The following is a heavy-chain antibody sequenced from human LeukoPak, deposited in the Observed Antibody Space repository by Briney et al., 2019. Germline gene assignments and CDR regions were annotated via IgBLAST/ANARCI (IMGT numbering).Heavy chain of an antibody. CDR3: ARDREERGNWFDP. Sequence: PSETLSLTCTVSGGSISSYYWSWIRQPPGKGLEWIGYIYYSGSTNYNPSLKSRVTISVDTSKNQFSLKLSSVTAADTAVYYCARDREERGNWFDPWGQGTLVTVSS. CDR2: IYYSGST. CDR1: GGSISSYY. J-gene: IGHJ5*02. V-gene: IGHV4-59*01. D-gene: IGHD3-10*01.